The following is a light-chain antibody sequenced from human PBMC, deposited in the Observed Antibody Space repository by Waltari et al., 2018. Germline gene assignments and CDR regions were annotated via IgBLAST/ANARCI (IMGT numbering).Light chain of an antibody. CDR3: QSYDSSLSDSGV. Sequence: QSILTQPPSVSGAPGQKVTISCTGSSSNIGAGYDVHWYQQLPGAAPKLIIYGNNNRPSGVPDRFAGSKSGTSASLDITVLQTEDEADYYCQSYDSSLSDSGVFGGGTKVTVL. CDR2: GNN. V-gene: IGLV1-40*01. J-gene: IGLJ3*02. CDR1: SSNIGAGYD.